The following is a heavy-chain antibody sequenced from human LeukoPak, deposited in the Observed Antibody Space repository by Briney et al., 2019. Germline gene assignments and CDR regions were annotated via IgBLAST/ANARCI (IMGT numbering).Heavy chain of an antibody. J-gene: IGHJ5*02. V-gene: IGHV4-31*03. CDR3: ARSGSVSAVPHFDP. D-gene: IGHD2-2*01. CDR1: GGSISSGGYY. CDR2: IYYSGST. Sequence: SQTLSLTCTVSGGSISSGGYYWIWIRQHPGKGLEWIGYIYYSGSTYYNPSLKSRVTISVDTSKNQFSLKLSSVTAADTAVYYCARSGSVSAVPHFDPWGQGTLVTVSS.